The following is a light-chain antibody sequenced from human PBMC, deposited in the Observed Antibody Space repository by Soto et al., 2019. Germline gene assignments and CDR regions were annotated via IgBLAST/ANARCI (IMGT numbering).Light chain of an antibody. J-gene: IGKJ1*01. CDR2: SAS. CDR3: QQYNSYSWT. Sequence: DIQMTQSPSFLSASALDRVTIVCRASQSVSNFLHWYQQKPGRAPKLLIYSASKLESGVPSRFSGSGSGTEFTLTISSLQPDDFATYYCQQYNSYSWTFGQGTKVDIK. V-gene: IGKV1-5*02. CDR1: QSVSNF.